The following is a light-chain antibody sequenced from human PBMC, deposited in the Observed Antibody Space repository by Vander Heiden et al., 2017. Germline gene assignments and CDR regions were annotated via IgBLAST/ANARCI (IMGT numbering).Light chain of an antibody. Sequence: EIVHTRTPLSLHVTPGEPASISCRSSQRLLNRADGNAYLDWYLQRPGQSPQFLISMLSYRASGVPDRFRDSGAGTDFTLKINRVGAEDVGVYYYKQRGEFPITFGQGTRLEIK. CDR2: MLS. CDR1: QRLLNRADGNAY. J-gene: IGKJ5*01. V-gene: IGKV2-40*01. CDR3: KQRGEFPIT.